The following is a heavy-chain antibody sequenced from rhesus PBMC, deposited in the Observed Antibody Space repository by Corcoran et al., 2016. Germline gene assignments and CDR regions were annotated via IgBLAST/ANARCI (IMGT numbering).Heavy chain of an antibody. J-gene: IGHJ4*01. CDR2: ISGGGSN. CDR3: ARRGNAAAGLFDY. D-gene: IGHD6-25*01. CDR1: GYSISSGYY. V-gene: IGHV4S14*01. Sequence: QVQLQESGPGLVKPSETLSLTCAVSGYSISSGYYWAWIRQPPGKGLEWIGHISGGGSNYLNPSLKSRVTLSVDTSKNQFSLKLTSVTAADTAVYYCARRGNAAAGLFDYWGQGVLVTVSS.